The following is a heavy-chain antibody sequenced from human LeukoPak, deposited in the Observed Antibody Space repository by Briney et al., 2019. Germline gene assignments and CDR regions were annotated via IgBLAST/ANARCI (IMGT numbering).Heavy chain of an antibody. V-gene: IGHV4-38-2*01. J-gene: IGHJ4*02. Sequence: SETLSLTCSVSGFSIGTGYSWGWIRQPPGKGLEWIGYIYYSGSTNYNPSLKSRVTISVDTSKNQFSLKLSSVTAADTAVYYCARRADYVWGSYRYTGDYFDYWGQGTLVTVSS. CDR2: IYYSGST. CDR3: ARRADYVWGSYRYTGDYFDY. CDR1: GFSIGTGYS. D-gene: IGHD3-16*02.